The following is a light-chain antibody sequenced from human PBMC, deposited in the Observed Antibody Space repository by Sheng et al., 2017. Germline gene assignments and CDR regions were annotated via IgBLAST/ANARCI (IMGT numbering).Light chain of an antibody. J-gene: IGKJ4*01. CDR3: QQRSNWPLT. V-gene: IGKV3D-20*02. Sequence: EIVLTQSPGTLSLSPGERATLSCRASQSISSSFLAWYQQKPGQAPRLLIYGASSRATGVPDRFSGSESGTDFTLTINRLEPEDFAVYYCQQRSNWPLTFGGGTKVEIK. CDR2: GAS. CDR1: QSISSSF.